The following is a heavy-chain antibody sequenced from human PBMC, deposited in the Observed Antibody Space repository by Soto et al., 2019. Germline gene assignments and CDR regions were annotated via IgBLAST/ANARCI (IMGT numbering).Heavy chain of an antibody. CDR2: IYHTGVT. V-gene: IGHV4-4*02. J-gene: IGHJ4*02. D-gene: IGHD1-26*01. CDR3: ARDGRGIQWDLSD. Sequence: SETLSLTCAVSGDSLSSRRWWNWVRQSPGKGLEWIGEIYHTGVTNYNPSLKSRVTMSVDKSKNQFSLKLTSVTAADTAVYYCARDGRGIQWDLSDWGQGALVTVSS. CDR1: GDSLSSRRW.